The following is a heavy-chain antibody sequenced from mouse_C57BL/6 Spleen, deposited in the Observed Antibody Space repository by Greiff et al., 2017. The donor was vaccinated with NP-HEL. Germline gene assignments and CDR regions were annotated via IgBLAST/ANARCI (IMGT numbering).Heavy chain of an antibody. Sequence: VQLQESGAELVKPGASVKISCKASGYAFSSYWMNWVKQRPGKGLEWIGQIYPGDGDTNYNGKFKGKATLTADKSSSTAYMQLSSLTSEDSAVYFCARGAGGGAMDYWGQGTSVTVSS. CDR2: IYPGDGDT. J-gene: IGHJ4*01. V-gene: IGHV1-80*01. CDR3: ARGAGGGAMDY. CDR1: GYAFSSYW.